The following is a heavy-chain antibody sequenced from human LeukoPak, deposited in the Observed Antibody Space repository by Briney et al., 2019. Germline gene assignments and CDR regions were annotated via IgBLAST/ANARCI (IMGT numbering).Heavy chain of an antibody. Sequence: SETLSLTCTVSGGSISSDDYYWSWIRQPPGKGLEWIGYIYYSGNTYYNPSLKSRVTISVDTSKNQFSLKLSSVTAADTAMYYCARHHIYCSGGSCYSGPRNWFDPWGQGIMVIVSS. CDR2: IYYSGNT. CDR3: ARHHIYCSGGSCYSGPRNWFDP. CDR1: GGSISSDDYY. V-gene: IGHV4-30-4*01. J-gene: IGHJ5*02. D-gene: IGHD2-15*01.